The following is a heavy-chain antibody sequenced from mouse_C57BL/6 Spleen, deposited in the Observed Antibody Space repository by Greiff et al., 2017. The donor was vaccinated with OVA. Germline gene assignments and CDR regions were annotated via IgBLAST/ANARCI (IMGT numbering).Heavy chain of an antibody. V-gene: IGHV5-4*03. CDR3: ARRTATVVAHWYFDV. CDR2: ISDGGSYT. J-gene: IGHJ1*03. D-gene: IGHD1-1*01. Sequence: EVKLMESGGGLVKPGGSLKLSCAASGFTFSSYAMSWVRQTPEKRLEWVATISDGGSYTYYPDNVKGRFTISRDNAKNNLYLQMSHLKSEDTAMYYCARRTATVVAHWYFDVWGTGTTVTVSS. CDR1: GFTFSSYA.